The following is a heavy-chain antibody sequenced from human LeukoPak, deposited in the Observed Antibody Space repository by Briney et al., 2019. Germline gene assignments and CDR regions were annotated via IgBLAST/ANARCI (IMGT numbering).Heavy chain of an antibody. V-gene: IGHV3-30-3*01. CDR3: AREFQDYTDYVRYYYYGLDV. D-gene: IGHD4-11*01. Sequence: PGGSLRLSCAASGFSFTSYAMHWVRQAPGKGLDWVALISYDGSNKYYADSVKGRFTISRDNSRGTVHLQMNSLRGEDTAVYFCAREFQDYTDYVRYYYYGLDVWGQGTTVTVS. CDR1: GFSFTSYA. J-gene: IGHJ6*02. CDR2: ISYDGSNK.